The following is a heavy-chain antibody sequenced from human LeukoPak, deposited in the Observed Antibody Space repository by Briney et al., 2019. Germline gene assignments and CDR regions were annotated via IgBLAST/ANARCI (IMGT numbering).Heavy chain of an antibody. CDR2: ISSSGSTT. Sequence: PGGSLRLSCAASGFTFSSYEMNWVRQAPGKGLEWVSYISSSGSTTYYADSVKGRFTISRDNAKNSLYLQMNSLRAEDTAVYYCASTSYCSSTSCPQYFDYWGQGTLVTVSS. D-gene: IGHD2-2*01. V-gene: IGHV3-48*03. J-gene: IGHJ4*02. CDR3: ASTSYCSSTSCPQYFDY. CDR1: GFTFSSYE.